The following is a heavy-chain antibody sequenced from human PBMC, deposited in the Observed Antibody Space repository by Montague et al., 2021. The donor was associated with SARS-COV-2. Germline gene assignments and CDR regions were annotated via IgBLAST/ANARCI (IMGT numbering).Heavy chain of an antibody. CDR1: GGPITSYY. J-gene: IGHJ5*02. CDR2: IYHSGST. CDR3: ARGPENYGSGSHHFDP. Sequence: SETLSLTCAVSGGPITSYYWNWIRQPPGKGLEYIGYIYHSGSTTYNPSLKSRVSISVDTSKNQFSLKLRSVTAADTAVYYCARGPENYGSGSHHFDPWGQGTLVTVSS. V-gene: IGHV4-59*01. D-gene: IGHD3-10*01.